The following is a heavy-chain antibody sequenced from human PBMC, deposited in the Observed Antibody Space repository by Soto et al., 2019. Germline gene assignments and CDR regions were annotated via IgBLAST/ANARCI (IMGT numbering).Heavy chain of an antibody. CDR3: GLGPHYGELDY. J-gene: IGHJ4*02. D-gene: IGHD4-17*01. CDR1: GFTFSNAL. V-gene: IGHV3-15*01. Sequence: GGSLRLSCAASGFTFSNALMSWVRQAPGKGLEWVGRIKSKTDGGTTDYAAPVKGRFTISREDSKNTLYLQMNSLKTEDTAVYYCGLGPHYGELDYWGQGTLVTVSS. CDR2: IKSKTDGGTT.